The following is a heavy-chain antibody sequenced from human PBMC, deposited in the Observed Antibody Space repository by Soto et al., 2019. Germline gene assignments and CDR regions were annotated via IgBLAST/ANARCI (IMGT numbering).Heavy chain of an antibody. D-gene: IGHD6-13*01. V-gene: IGHV1-8*01. CDR1: GYTFTSYD. J-gene: IGHJ4*01. CDR2: MNPNSGNT. Sequence: QVQLVQSGAEVKKPGASVKVSCKASGYTFTSYDINLVRQANGQGLEWMGWMNPNSGNTGNAKKFQDRVTMRSNTPTSTAYIEPGRLRAKDTAVYYCAKGNSSGWSKNWRHRTLVHVTS. CDR3: AKGNSSGWSKN.